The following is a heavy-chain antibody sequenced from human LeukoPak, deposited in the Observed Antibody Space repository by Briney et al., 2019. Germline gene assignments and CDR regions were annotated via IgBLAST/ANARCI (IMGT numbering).Heavy chain of an antibody. D-gene: IGHD1-26*01. V-gene: IGHV4-34*01. CDR1: GGSFNGYY. CDR2: GNHNGGT. J-gene: IGHJ5*02. Sequence: PSETLSLTCAVYGGSFNGYYWSWIRQSPGKGLEWIGEGNHNGGTKYNPSLMSRVTISADSSKNQFSLKLSFVTAADSAVYHCAKNGQSGFSFDPWGQGTLVTVSS. CDR3: AKNGQSGFSFDP.